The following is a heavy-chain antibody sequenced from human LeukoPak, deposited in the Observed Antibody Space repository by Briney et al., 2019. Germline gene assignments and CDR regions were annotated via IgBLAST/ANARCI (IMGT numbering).Heavy chain of an antibody. CDR2: IYPGDSDT. V-gene: IGHV5-51*01. D-gene: IGHD6-13*01. Sequence: GESLKISCKGSGYSFTSYWIGWVRQMPGKGLEWMGIIYPGDSDTRYSPSFQGQATISADKSISTAYLQWSSLKASDTAMYYCARTASSSWPDFDYWGQGTLVTVSS. CDR3: ARTASSSWPDFDY. J-gene: IGHJ4*02. CDR1: GYSFTSYW.